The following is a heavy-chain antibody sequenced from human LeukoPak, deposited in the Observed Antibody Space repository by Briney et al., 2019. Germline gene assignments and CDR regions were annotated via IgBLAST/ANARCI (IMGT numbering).Heavy chain of an antibody. V-gene: IGHV3-30*18. CDR2: ISYDGSNK. CDR1: GFIFNNYG. Sequence: GGSLRLSCAASGFIFNNYGMHWVLQAPGKGLEWVAVISYDGSNKNYADSVKRRFTISRDSSKNTVYLQMNSLRVEDTAVYYCAKDWAPYCGGDCYFNYWGQGTLVTVSS. D-gene: IGHD2-21*02. J-gene: IGHJ4*02. CDR3: AKDWAPYCGGDCYFNY.